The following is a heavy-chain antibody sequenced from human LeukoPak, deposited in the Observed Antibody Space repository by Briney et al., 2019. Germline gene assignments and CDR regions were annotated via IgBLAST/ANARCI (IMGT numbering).Heavy chain of an antibody. J-gene: IGHJ4*02. CDR1: GFTFSNYW. V-gene: IGHV3-7*03. D-gene: IGHD3-10*01. Sequence: GGSLRLSCAVSGFTFSNYWMSWVRQAPGKGLEWVASVRQDGGEKYYVDSVKGRFTISRDNAKNSLYLQMNSLRAEDTAVYYCAGYFDSGSWDYWGQGTLVTVSS. CDR3: AGYFDSGSWDY. CDR2: VRQDGGEK.